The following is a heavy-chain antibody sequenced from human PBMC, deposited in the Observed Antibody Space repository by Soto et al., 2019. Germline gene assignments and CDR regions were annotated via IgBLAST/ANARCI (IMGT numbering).Heavy chain of an antibody. J-gene: IGHJ4*02. CDR3: AKSATVPAALAD. CDR1: GYTFTSYA. D-gene: IGHD2-2*01. V-gene: IGHV1-3*01. CDR2: INAGNGNT. Sequence: ASVKVSCKASGYTFTSYAMHWVRQAPGQRLEWMGWINAGNGNTKYSQKFQGRVTITRDTSASTAYMELSSLRSEDTAVYYCAKSATVPAALADWGQGTLVTVSS.